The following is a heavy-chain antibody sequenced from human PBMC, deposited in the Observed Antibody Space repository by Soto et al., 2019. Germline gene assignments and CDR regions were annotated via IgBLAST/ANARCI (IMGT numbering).Heavy chain of an antibody. CDR1: GGSISSSSYY. D-gene: IGHD3-9*01. V-gene: IGHV4-39*01. Sequence: SETLSLTCTVSGGSISSSSYYWGWIRQPPGKGLEWIGSIYYSGSTYYNPSLKSRVTISVDTSKNQFSLKLSSVTAADTAVYYCARGTQHYTGRYFDWLPLGAFDSWGQGTMVTVAS. J-gene: IGHJ3*02. CDR2: IYYSGST. CDR3: ARGTQHYTGRYFDWLPLGAFDS.